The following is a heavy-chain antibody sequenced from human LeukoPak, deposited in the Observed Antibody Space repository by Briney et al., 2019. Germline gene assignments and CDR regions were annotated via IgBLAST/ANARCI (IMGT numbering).Heavy chain of an antibody. CDR3: AKGRQWLVSAFDI. CDR1: GFAFSSYA. CDR2: ISGSGGST. V-gene: IGHV3-23*01. D-gene: IGHD6-19*01. J-gene: IGHJ3*02. Sequence: GGSLRLSCAASGFAFSSYAMSWVRQAPGKGLEWVSAISGSGGSTYYADSVKGRFTISRDNSKNTLYLQMNSLRAEDTAVYYCAKGRQWLVSAFDIWGQGTMVTVSS.